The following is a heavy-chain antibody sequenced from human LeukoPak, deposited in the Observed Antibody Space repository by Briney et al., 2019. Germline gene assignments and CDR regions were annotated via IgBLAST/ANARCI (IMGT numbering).Heavy chain of an antibody. Sequence: GGSLRLSCAASGFTVSSNYMNWVRQAPGKGLEWVAVISYDGSNKYYTDSVKGRFTISRDNSNNTLYLQMNSLRAEDTAMYYCARERAGDYDDYWGQGTLVTVSS. CDR3: ARERAGDYDDY. CDR2: ISYDGSNK. J-gene: IGHJ4*02. D-gene: IGHD4-17*01. CDR1: GFTVSSNY. V-gene: IGHV3-30-3*01.